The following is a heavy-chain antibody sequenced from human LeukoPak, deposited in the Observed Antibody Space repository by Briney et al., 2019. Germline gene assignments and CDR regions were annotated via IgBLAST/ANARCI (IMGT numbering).Heavy chain of an antibody. CDR1: GFTVSSNY. Sequence: GGSLRLSCAAFGFTVSSNYMSWVRQAPGKGLEWVSVIYSGGSTYYADSVKGRFTISRHNSKNTLYLQMNSLRAEDTAVYYCARWNDGWEFDYWGQGTLVSASS. V-gene: IGHV3-53*04. CDR2: IYSGGST. D-gene: IGHD1-1*01. J-gene: IGHJ4*02. CDR3: ARWNDGWEFDY.